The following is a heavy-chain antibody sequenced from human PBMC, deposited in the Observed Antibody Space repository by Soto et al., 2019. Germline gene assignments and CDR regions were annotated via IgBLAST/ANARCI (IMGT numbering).Heavy chain of an antibody. CDR2: INSDGST. CDR1: GFTFSNYR. J-gene: IGHJ4*02. CDR3: TRDRDGLAY. V-gene: IGHV3-74*01. Sequence: EVQLVESGGDLVQPGWSLRLSCAASGFTFSNYRMHWVRQAPGKGLVWVSSINSDGSTNYADSVKGRFTISRDNAKNTLYLQMNSLRVEDATIYYCTRDRDGLAYWGQGTLVTVSS.